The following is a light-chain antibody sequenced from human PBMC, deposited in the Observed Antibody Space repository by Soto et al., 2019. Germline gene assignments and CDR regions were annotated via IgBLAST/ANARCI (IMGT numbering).Light chain of an antibody. CDR1: QSINTY. CDR2: AAS. CDR3: QQTASTPYT. Sequence: DTQMTQSPSSLSASVGDRVTITCRASQSINTYLNWYQQKPGEAPNLLLYAASSLQSGVPPRFSGSGSETHFPLTINSLQPEDFATYYCQQTASTPYTFGQGT. V-gene: IGKV1-39*01. J-gene: IGKJ2*01.